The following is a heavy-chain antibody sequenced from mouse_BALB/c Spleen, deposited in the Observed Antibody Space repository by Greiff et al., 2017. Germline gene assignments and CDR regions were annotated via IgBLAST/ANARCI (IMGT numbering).Heavy chain of an antibody. V-gene: IGHV1-7*01. D-gene: IGHD1-1*01. CDR2: INPSTGYT. Sequence: QVQLQQSGAELAKPGASVKMSCKASGYTFTSYWMHWVKQRPGQGLEWIGYINPSTGYTEYNQKFKDKATLTADKSSSTAYMQLSSLTSEDSAVYYCASHYYGSSYGYAMDYWGQGTSVTVSS. CDR1: GYTFTSYW. J-gene: IGHJ4*01. CDR3: ASHYYGSSYGYAMDY.